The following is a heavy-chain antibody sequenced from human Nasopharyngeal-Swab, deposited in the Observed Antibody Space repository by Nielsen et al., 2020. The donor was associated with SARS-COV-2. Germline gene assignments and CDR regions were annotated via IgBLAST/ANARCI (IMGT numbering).Heavy chain of an antibody. CDR2: IIPIFGPA. CDR1: GGTFSSYA. Sequence: SVNVSCQDSGGTFSSYAISRVRQAPGQGIEWMGGIIPIFGPANYAQKFQGRVTITADESTSTAYMELSSLRSEDTAVYYCARRIAAAGWRWFDRWGQGTLVTVSS. CDR3: ARRIAAAGWRWFDR. V-gene: IGHV1-69*13. J-gene: IGHJ5*02. D-gene: IGHD6-13*01.